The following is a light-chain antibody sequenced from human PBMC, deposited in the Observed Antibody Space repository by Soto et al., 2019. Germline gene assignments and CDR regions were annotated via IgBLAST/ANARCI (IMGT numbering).Light chain of an antibody. CDR3: QHYAHNSPIT. Sequence: EIVLTQSPGTLSLSPGERATLACRASQSVRSNYLAWYQQKPGQAPRLLIYAASNRATGIPARFSGSGSGTDFTLTISRLEPEDFALYYCQHYAHNSPITFGQGTRLEI. CDR1: QSVRSNY. CDR2: AAS. J-gene: IGKJ5*01. V-gene: IGKV3-20*01.